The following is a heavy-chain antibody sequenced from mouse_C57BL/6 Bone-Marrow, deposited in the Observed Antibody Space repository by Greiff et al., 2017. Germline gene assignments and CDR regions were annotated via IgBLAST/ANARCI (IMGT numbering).Heavy chain of an antibody. Sequence: DVKLVESGGDLVKPGGSLKLSCAASGFTFSSYGMSWVRQTPDKRLEWVATISSGGSYTYYPDSVKGRFPISRDNAKNTLYLQMSSLKSEDTAMYYCARQIYYDYDPLAYWGQGTLVTVSA. CDR2: ISSGGSYT. J-gene: IGHJ3*01. CDR3: ARQIYYDYDPLAY. V-gene: IGHV5-6*02. D-gene: IGHD2-4*01. CDR1: GFTFSSYG.